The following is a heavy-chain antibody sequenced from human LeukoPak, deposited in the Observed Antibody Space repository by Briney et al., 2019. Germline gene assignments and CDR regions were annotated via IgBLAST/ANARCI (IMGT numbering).Heavy chain of an antibody. CDR1: GYTFSRFG. CDR3: ARVGDSYYYTDV. CDR2: ISAYNGDT. J-gene: IGHJ6*03. V-gene: IGHV1-18*01. Sequence: GASVKVSCKASGYTFSRFGISWARQAPGQGLEWMGWISAYNGDTNYAQKFQGRVTMTTDTSTSTAYVELRSLRSDDTAVYYCARVGDSYYYTDVWDRGTTVTVSS. D-gene: IGHD3-16*01.